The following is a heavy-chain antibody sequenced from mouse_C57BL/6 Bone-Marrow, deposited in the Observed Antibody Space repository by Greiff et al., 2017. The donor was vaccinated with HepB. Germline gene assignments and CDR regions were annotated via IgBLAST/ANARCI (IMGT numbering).Heavy chain of an antibody. V-gene: IGHV5-17*01. J-gene: IGHJ4*01. Sequence: EVKLMESGGGLVKPGGSLKLSCAASGFTFSDYGMHWVRQAPEKGLEWVAYISSGSSTIYYADTVKGRFTISRDNAKNTLFLQMTSLRSEDTAMYYCARLWLRRGAMDYWGQGTSVTVSS. CDR1: GFTFSDYG. CDR3: ARLWLRRGAMDY. D-gene: IGHD2-2*01. CDR2: ISSGSSTI.